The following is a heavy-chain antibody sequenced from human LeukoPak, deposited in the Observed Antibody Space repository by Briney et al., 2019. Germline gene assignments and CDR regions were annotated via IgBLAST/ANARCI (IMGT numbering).Heavy chain of an antibody. CDR3: ARDVSDGDYFDF. CDR2: IRYDGTNQ. CDR1: GFIFSTYG. V-gene: IGHV3-30*02. J-gene: IGHJ4*02. D-gene: IGHD3-10*01. Sequence: PGGSLRLSCAASGFIFSTYGMHWVRQSPGKGLELVAFIRYDGTNQYYVDSVKGRFTISRDNAKNTVYLQMISLRPEDTAVYYCARDVSDGDYFDFWRQRILVAVSS.